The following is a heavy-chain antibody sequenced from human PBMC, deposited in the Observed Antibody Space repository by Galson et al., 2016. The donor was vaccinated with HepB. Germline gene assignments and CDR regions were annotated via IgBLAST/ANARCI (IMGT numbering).Heavy chain of an antibody. CDR1: GFTFSSYA. Sequence: SLRLSCAASGFTFSSYAMSWVRQAPGKGLDWVSAISGNGGSTFYADSVKGRFTISRDNSKNTLFLQMNSLRAEDTAIYYCAKDGTSLLWFGDMTLDAVDVWGQGTMVIVSS. D-gene: IGHD3-10*01. CDR2: ISGNGGST. J-gene: IGHJ3*01. CDR3: AKDGTSLLWFGDMTLDAVDV. V-gene: IGHV3-23*01.